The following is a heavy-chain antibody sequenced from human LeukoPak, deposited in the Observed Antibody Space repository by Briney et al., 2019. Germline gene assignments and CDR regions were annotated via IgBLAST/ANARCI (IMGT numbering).Heavy chain of an antibody. D-gene: IGHD5-18*01. V-gene: IGHV3-23*01. Sequence: GGSLRLSCAASGFTFSSYAMSWVRQAPGKGLEWVSAISGSGGSTYYADSVKGRFTISRDNSKNTLYLEMNSLRAEDTAVYYCARDANLDSVGDYWGQGSLVTVSS. CDR1: GFTFSSYA. J-gene: IGHJ4*02. CDR3: ARDANLDSVGDY. CDR2: ISGSGGST.